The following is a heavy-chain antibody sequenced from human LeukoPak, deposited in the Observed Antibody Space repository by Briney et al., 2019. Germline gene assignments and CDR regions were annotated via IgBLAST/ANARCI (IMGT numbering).Heavy chain of an antibody. CDR3: ARDLIVVVPAAISGGIYYYYYGMDV. Sequence: PGGSLRLSCAASGFTFSSYSMTWVRQAPGKGLEWVSSISSSSSYIYYADSVKGRFTISRDNAKNSLYLQMNSLRAEDTAVYYCARDLIVVVPAAISGGIYYYYYGMDVWGQGTTVTVSS. CDR2: ISSSSSYI. J-gene: IGHJ6*02. D-gene: IGHD2-2*01. V-gene: IGHV3-21*01. CDR1: GFTFSSYS.